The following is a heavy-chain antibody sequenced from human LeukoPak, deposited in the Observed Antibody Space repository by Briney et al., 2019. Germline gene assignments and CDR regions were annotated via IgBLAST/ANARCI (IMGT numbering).Heavy chain of an antibody. V-gene: IGHV1-8*01. CDR3: ARGPQWRGDYYYMDV. CDR2: MNPNSGNK. J-gene: IGHJ6*03. CDR1: GYSFTNFD. D-gene: IGHD6-19*01. Sequence: ASVKVSCKASGYSFTNFDINWVRQATGQGLAWMGWMNPNSGNKGYAQKFQGRVTMTMNTSITTAYMELSSLRSEDTAVYYCARGPQWRGDYYYMDVWGRGTTVTVSS.